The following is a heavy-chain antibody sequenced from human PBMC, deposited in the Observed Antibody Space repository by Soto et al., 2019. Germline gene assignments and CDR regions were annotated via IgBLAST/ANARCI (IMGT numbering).Heavy chain of an antibody. V-gene: IGHV5-51*01. CDR2: IYPGDSDT. CDR1: GYSFTSYW. CDR3: ARRGVTIFGVVTDRYWFDP. Sequence: EVQLVQSGAEVKKPGESLKISCKGSGYSFTSYWIGWVRQMPGKGLEWMGVIYPGDSDTRYSPSFQGQVTISADKSISPAYLQGSSLKASHTAMYYCARRGVTIFGVVTDRYWFDPWGQGTLVTVSS. D-gene: IGHD3-3*01. J-gene: IGHJ5*02.